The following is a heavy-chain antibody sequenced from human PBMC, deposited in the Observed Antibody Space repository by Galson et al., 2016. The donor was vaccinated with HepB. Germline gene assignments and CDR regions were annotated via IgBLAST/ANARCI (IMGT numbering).Heavy chain of an antibody. J-gene: IGHJ3*01. CDR2: IENNGSSP. CDR1: GFTFINYS. Sequence: SLRLSCAASGFTFINYSMHWVRQPPGKGLMWVSHIENNGSSPTYAESVRGRFTISRDNDKNTVYLQMNSLRGDDTALYYCVKDRAEDFDGFDLWDQGTMVTVSS. CDR3: VKDRAEDFDGFDL. V-gene: IGHV3-74*01. D-gene: IGHD1-14*01.